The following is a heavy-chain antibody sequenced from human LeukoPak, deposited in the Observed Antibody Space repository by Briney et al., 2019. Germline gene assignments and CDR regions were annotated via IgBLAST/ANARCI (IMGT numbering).Heavy chain of an antibody. V-gene: IGHV4-34*01. Sequence: GSLRLSCAASGFTFSSYEMNWVRQAPGKGLEWIGEINHSGSTNYNPSLKSRVTISVGTSKNQFSLKLSSVTAADTAVYYCARGRSSSWTVTWGQGTLVTVSS. J-gene: IGHJ4*02. CDR2: INHSGST. CDR1: GFTFSSYE. CDR3: ARGRSSSWTVT. D-gene: IGHD6-13*01.